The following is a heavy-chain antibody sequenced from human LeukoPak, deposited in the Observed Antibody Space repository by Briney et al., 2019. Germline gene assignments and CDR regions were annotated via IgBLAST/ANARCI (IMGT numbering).Heavy chain of an antibody. V-gene: IGHV4-34*01. D-gene: IGHD3-10*01. CDR1: GGSFSGYY. CDR3: ARGLGYYYGLGSYNWFDP. CDR2: INHSGST. J-gene: IGHJ5*02. Sequence: SETLSLTCAVYGGSFSGYYWSWIRQPPGKGLEWIGEINHSGSTNYNPSLKSRVTISLDTSKNQFSLKLSSVTAADTAVYYCARGLGYYYGLGSYNWFDPWGQGTLVTVSS.